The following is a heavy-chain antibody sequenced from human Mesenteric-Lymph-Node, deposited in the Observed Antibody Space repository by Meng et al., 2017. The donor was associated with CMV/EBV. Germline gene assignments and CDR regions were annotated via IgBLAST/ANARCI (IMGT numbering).Heavy chain of an antibody. D-gene: IGHD5-18*01. Sequence: SETLSLTCTVSGGSVSSGSYYWSWIRQPPGKGLEWIGYISYGGGTNYNPSLKSRVTISIDTSKNQFSLKLSSVTAADTAVYYCARSDGYGDYFDHWGQGTLVTVSS. CDR3: ARSDGYGDYFDH. CDR2: ISYGGGT. J-gene: IGHJ4*02. CDR1: GGSVSSGSYY. V-gene: IGHV4-61*01.